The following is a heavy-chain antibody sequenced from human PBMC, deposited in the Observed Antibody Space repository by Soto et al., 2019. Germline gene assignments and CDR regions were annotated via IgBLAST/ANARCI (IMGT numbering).Heavy chain of an antibody. Sequence: QVQLVQSGAEVKKPGSSVKVSCKASGGTFSSYAISWVRQAPGQGLEWMGGIIPIFGTANYAQKFQGRVTITADESTSKAYVELSSLRSEDTAVYYCASPPSSNRYYYGMDVWGQGTTVTVSS. CDR3: ASPPSSNRYYYGMDV. D-gene: IGHD4-4*01. CDR2: IIPIFGTA. CDR1: GGTFSSYA. J-gene: IGHJ6*02. V-gene: IGHV1-69*12.